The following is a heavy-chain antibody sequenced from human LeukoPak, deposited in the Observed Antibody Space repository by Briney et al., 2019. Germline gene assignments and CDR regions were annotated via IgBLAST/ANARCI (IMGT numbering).Heavy chain of an antibody. Sequence: QPGRSLRLSCAASGFTFDDYAMHWVRQAPGKGLEWVSGISWKSGSIGYADSVKGRFTISRDNAKNSLYLQMNSLRAEDTALYYCAKSYNDAVTSDAFDLWGQGTMVTVSS. D-gene: IGHD4-17*01. CDR3: AKSYNDAVTSDAFDL. V-gene: IGHV3-9*01. CDR1: GFTFDDYA. J-gene: IGHJ3*01. CDR2: ISWKSGSI.